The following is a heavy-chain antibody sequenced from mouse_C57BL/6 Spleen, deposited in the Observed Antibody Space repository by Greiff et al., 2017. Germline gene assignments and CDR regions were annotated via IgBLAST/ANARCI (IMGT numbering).Heavy chain of an antibody. CDR2: IDPSDSET. D-gene: IGHD2-4*01. Sequence: KQSCKASGYTFTSYWMHWVKQRPIQGLEWIGNIDPSDSETHYNQKFKDKATLTVDKSSSTAYMQLSSLTSEDSAVYYCARIYYDPHYAMDYWGQGTSVTVSS. V-gene: IGHV1-52*01. J-gene: IGHJ4*01. CDR3: ARIYYDPHYAMDY. CDR1: GYTFTSYW.